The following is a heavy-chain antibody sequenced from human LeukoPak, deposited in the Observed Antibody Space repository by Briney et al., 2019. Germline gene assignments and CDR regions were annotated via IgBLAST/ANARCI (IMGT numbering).Heavy chain of an antibody. J-gene: IGHJ4*02. CDR2: INPNSGGT. V-gene: IGHV1-2*06. CDR3: ATIVVVRGFDY. D-gene: IGHD3-22*01. Sequence: ASVKVSCKASGYTLTGYYMHWVRQAPGQGLEWMGRINPNSGGTNYAQKFQGRVTMTRDTSISTAYMELSRLRSDDTAVYYCATIVVVRGFDYWGQGTLVTVSS. CDR1: GYTLTGYY.